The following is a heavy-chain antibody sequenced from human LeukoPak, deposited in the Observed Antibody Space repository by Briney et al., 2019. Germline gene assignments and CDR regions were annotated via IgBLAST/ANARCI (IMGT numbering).Heavy chain of an antibody. Sequence: GGSLRLSCAASGFTFSSYWMSWVRQAPGKGLERVANIKQDGSEKYYVDSVKGRFTISRDNAKNSLYLQMNSLRAEDTALYYCVRTDCSGGSCYPNFDYWGQGTLVTVSS. J-gene: IGHJ4*02. CDR2: IKQDGSEK. CDR1: GFTFSSYW. V-gene: IGHV3-7*03. D-gene: IGHD2-15*01. CDR3: VRTDCSGGSCYPNFDY.